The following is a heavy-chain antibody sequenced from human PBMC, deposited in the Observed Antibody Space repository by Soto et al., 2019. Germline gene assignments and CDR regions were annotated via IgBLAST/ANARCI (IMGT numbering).Heavy chain of an antibody. D-gene: IGHD2-2*01. CDR2: IIPIVGTA. CDR1: GGTFNIYA. CDR3: ARCSAVIPASSTLVY. Sequence: GASVKVSCKASGGTFNIYAISWVRQAPGQGLEWMGGIIPIVGTANYAQNFQGRLTIIADEATSTVYMELSRLRSEDTALYFCARCSAVIPASSTLVYCGQGTLVTVSS. J-gene: IGHJ4*02. V-gene: IGHV1-69*13.